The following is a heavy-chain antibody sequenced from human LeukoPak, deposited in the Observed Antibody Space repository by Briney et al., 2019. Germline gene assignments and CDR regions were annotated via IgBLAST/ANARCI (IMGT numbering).Heavy chain of an antibody. CDR3: ARGDDSSGYRDVMIDP. CDR2: IYYSGST. CDR1: GGSISSYY. J-gene: IGHJ5*02. V-gene: IGHV4-59*01. D-gene: IGHD3-22*01. Sequence: PSETLSLTCTVSGGSISSYYWSWIRQPPGKGLEWIGYIYYSGSTNYNPSLKSRITISVDTSKNQFSLKLSSVTAADTAVYYCARGDDSSGYRDVMIDPWGQGTLVTVSS.